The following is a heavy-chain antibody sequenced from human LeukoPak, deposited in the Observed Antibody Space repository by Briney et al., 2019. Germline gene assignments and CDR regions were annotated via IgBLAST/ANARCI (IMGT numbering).Heavy chain of an antibody. CDR1: GASVSSFY. CDR2: MYYSGTT. CDR3: AGQVGARIRYYYTSGLDV. V-gene: IGHV4-59*02. Sequence: PSETLSLTCTVSGASVSSFYWNWIRQPPGKGLEWIGSMYYSGTTNYDPSFKSRVTISLDTSKNEFSLRLKSLTAADTAVYYYAGQVGARIRYYYTSGLDVWGQGTTVAVSS. D-gene: IGHD1-26*01. J-gene: IGHJ6*02.